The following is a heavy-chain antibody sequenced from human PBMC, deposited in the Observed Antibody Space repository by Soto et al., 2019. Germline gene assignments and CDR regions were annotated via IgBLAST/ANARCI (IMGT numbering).Heavy chain of an antibody. Sequence: PGGSLRLSCAASGFTFSSYAMSWVRQAPGHGQEWVSVISSSGGSTHYADSVKCRSTISRDNSKNTLHLQVNSLRGEDMAVYYCAKEADISGYYPDCWGQGTQVTVSS. J-gene: IGHJ4*02. CDR3: AKEADISGYYPDC. D-gene: IGHD3-22*01. CDR2: ISSSGGST. CDR1: GFTFSSYA. V-gene: IGHV3-23*01.